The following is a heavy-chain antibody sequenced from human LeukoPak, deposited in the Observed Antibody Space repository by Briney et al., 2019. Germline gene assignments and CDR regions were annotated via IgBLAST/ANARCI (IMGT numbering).Heavy chain of an antibody. V-gene: IGHV3-9*01. D-gene: IGHD6-19*01. J-gene: IGHJ4*02. CDR1: GFTFSTYA. Sequence: GGSLRLSCAASGFTFSTYAMSWVRQAPGKGLEWVSGISWNSGSIGYADSVKGRFAISRDNAKNSLYLQMNSLRAEDTALYYCAKGAVAGLGEDYFDYWGQGTLVTVSS. CDR3: AKGAVAGLGEDYFDY. CDR2: ISWNSGSI.